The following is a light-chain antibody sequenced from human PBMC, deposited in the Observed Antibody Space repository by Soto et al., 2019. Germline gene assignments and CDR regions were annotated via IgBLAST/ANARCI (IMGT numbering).Light chain of an antibody. CDR1: QSVSSSY. Sequence: EIELTQSPGTLSLSPGERATLSCRASQSVSSSYLAWYQQKPGQAPRLLIYGASSRATGIPDRFSGSGSGTYFTITISRLEPEVFAVYYCQQYGSSPYTFGQGTKLEIK. J-gene: IGKJ2*01. CDR3: QQYGSSPYT. CDR2: GAS. V-gene: IGKV3-20*01.